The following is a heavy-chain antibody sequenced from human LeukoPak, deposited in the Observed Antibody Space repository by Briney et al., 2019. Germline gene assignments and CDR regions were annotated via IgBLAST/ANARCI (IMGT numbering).Heavy chain of an antibody. CDR1: GFTFDDYA. Sequence: GGSLRLSCAASGFTFDDYAMHWVRQAPGKGLEWVSGISWNSGSIGYADSVKGRFTISRDNAKNSLYLQMNSLRAEDTALYYCAKDIIPRIAAAGTGVDYWGQGTLVTVSS. V-gene: IGHV3-9*01. CDR3: AKDIIPRIAAAGTGVDY. D-gene: IGHD6-13*01. J-gene: IGHJ4*02. CDR2: ISWNSGSI.